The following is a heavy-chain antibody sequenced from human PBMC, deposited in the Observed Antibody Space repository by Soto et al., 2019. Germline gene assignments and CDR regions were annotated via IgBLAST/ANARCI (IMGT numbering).Heavy chain of an antibody. CDR1: GFTFNNYA. CDR3: AKHRGSGASPYDY. Sequence: VQVLESGGGLVQPGGSLRLSCAASGFTFNNYAMGWVRQAPGKGLEWVSSITGSGAGTYYADCVKGRFTISRDNSKNTLYLQMNSLRAEDTAVYYCAKHRGSGASPYDYWGQGTLVTVTS. CDR2: ITGSGAGT. V-gene: IGHV3-23*01. J-gene: IGHJ4*02. D-gene: IGHD2-15*01.